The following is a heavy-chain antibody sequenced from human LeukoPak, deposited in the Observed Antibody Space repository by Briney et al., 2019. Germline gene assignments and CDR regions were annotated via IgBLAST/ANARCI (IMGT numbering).Heavy chain of an antibody. CDR2: ISWNSGRI. D-gene: IGHD1-26*01. CDR3: ARVLKRWVGATLLGY. CDR1: GFTFDDYA. V-gene: IGHV3-9*01. J-gene: IGHJ4*02. Sequence: GGSLRLSCAASGFTFDDYAMHWVRQAPGKGLEWVSGISWNSGRINYADSVKGRFTISRDNAKNSLYLQMNSLRAEDTAVYYCARVLKRWVGATLLGYWGQGTLVTVSS.